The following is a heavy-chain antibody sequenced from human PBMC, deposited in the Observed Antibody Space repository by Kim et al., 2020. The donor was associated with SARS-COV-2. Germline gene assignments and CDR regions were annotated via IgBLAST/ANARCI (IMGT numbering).Heavy chain of an antibody. CDR3: ARGNYYDSSGYGY. V-gene: IGHV7-4-1*02. J-gene: IGHJ4*02. D-gene: IGHD3-22*01. Sequence: YAQGFTGRFVFSLDTSVNTAYLQISSLKAEDTAVYYCARGNYYDSSGYGYWGQGTLVTVSS.